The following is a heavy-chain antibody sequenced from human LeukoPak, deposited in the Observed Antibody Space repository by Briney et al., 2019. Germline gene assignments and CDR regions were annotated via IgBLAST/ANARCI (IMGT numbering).Heavy chain of an antibody. CDR1: GGSISSYY. D-gene: IGHD4-23*01. J-gene: IGHJ4*02. V-gene: IGHV4-59*01. CDR3: ARVGDDYGGNEPFLDY. Sequence: SETLSLTCTVSGGSISSYYWSWIRQPPGKGLEWIGYIYYSGSTNYNPSLKSRVTISIDTSKNQFSLKLSSVTAADTAVYYCARVGDDYGGNEPFLDYWGQGTLVTVSS. CDR2: IYYSGST.